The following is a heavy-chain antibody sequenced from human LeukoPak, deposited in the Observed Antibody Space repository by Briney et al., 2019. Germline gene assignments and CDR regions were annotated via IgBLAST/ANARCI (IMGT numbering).Heavy chain of an antibody. Sequence: RRASVKVSCKASGYTFTGYYMHWVRQAPGQGLEWMGWINPNSGGTNYAQKFQGRVTMTRDTSISTAYMELSRLRPDDTAVYYCARAYNYYDSSGYYYGYWGQGTLVTVSS. D-gene: IGHD3-22*01. V-gene: IGHV1-2*02. CDR2: INPNSGGT. CDR1: GYTFTGYY. J-gene: IGHJ4*02. CDR3: ARAYNYYDSSGYYYGY.